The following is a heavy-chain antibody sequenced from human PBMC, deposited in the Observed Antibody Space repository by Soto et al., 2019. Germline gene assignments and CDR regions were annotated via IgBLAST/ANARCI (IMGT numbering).Heavy chain of an antibody. CDR2: IYSGGGT. Sequence: QLQLQESGPGLVKPSETLSLTCTVSGGSISSISYYWGWIRQPPGKGLEWIASIYSGGGTYHNPSLKSRITISVDTSKNQFSLMLSSVTAADTAVYYCASSSTWHIIDYWGQGTLVTVSS. CDR1: GGSISSISYY. CDR3: ASSSTWHIIDY. V-gene: IGHV4-39*01. J-gene: IGHJ4*02. D-gene: IGHD6-13*01.